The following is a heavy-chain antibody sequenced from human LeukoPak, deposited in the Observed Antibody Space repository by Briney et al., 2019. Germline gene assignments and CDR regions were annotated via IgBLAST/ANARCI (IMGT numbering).Heavy chain of an antibody. CDR2: ISAYDGNT. D-gene: IGHD3-9*01. J-gene: IGHJ4*02. CDR1: GYTFTSYG. Sequence: ASVKVSCKASGYTFTSYGIIWVRQAPGQGLEWMGWISAYDGNTNYAQNFQGRVTMITDTSTSTAYMELRSLRSDDTAVYYCARNVGPPNRLVTTKGYFDYWGQGTLVTVSS. CDR3: ARNVGPPNRLVTTKGYFDY. V-gene: IGHV1-18*01.